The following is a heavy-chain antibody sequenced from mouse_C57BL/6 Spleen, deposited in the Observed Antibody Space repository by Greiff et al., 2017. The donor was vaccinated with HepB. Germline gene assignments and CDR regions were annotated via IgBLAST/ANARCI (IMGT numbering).Heavy chain of an antibody. J-gene: IGHJ1*03. V-gene: IGHV1-55*01. D-gene: IGHD1-1*01. CDR1: GYTFTSYW. Sequence: QVQLQQPGAELVKPGASVKLSCKASGYTFTSYWITWVKQRPGQGLEWIGDIYPGSGSTNYNEKFKSKATLTVDTSSSTAYMQLSSLTSEDSAVYYCARGITTVVATDFDVWGTGTTVTVSS. CDR3: ARGITTVVATDFDV. CDR2: IYPGSGST.